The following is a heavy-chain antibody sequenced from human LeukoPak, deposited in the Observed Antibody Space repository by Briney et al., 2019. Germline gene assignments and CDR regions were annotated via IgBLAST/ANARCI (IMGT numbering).Heavy chain of an antibody. CDR2: IWYDGSNK. J-gene: IGHJ6*02. CDR1: GFTFSSYG. CDR3: ARDGYCSGGSCDDYYYYGMDV. V-gene: IGHV3-33*01. Sequence: GGSLRLSCAASGFTFSSYGMHWVRQAPGKGLEWVVVIWYDGSNKYYADSVKGRFTISRDNSKNTLYLQMNSLRAEDTAVYYCARDGYCSGGSCDDYYYYGMDVWGQGTTVTVSS. D-gene: IGHD2-15*01.